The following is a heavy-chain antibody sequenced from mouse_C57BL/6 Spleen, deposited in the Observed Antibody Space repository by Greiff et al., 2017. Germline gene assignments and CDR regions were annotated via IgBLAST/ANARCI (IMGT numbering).Heavy chain of an antibody. J-gene: IGHJ2*01. V-gene: IGHV1-52*01. D-gene: IGHD2-3*01. CDR1: GYTFTSYW. CDR3: ARAIYDGYYKDFDY. Sequence: QVQLQQPGAELVRPGSSVKLSCKASGYTFTSYWMHWVKQRPIQGLEWIGNIDPSDSETHYNQKFKDKATLTVDKSSSTAYMQLSSLTSEDSAVYYCARAIYDGYYKDFDYWGQGTTLTVSS. CDR2: IDPSDSET.